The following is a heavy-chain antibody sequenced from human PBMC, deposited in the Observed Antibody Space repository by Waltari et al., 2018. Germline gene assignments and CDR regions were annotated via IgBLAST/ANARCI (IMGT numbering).Heavy chain of an antibody. CDR2: IKEDGSEK. Sequence: EVQLVESGGGLVQPGGSLRLSCEASGFTFSNYWMNWVRQAPGKGLEWVANIKEDGSEKYYVDSVKGRFTISRDNAKNSLYLQMNSLRVEDTAVYYCASALGYCAGGACSFDYWGQGTLVTVSS. V-gene: IGHV3-7*01. CDR3: ASALGYCAGGACSFDY. CDR1: GFTFSNYW. D-gene: IGHD2-8*02. J-gene: IGHJ4*02.